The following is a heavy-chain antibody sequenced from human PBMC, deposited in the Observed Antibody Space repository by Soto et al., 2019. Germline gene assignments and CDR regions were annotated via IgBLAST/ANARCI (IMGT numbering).Heavy chain of an antibody. J-gene: IGHJ6*02. CDR1: GYTFTSYG. D-gene: IGHD2-21*02. CDR2: ISAYNGNT. Sequence: ASVKVSCKASGYTFTSYGISWVRQAPGQGLEWMGWISAYNGNTNYAQKLQGRVTMTTDTSTSTAYMELRSLRSDDTAVYYCARKGRVYCGGDYYVNYYYGMDVWGQGTTVTVSS. CDR3: ARKGRVYCGGDYYVNYYYGMDV. V-gene: IGHV1-18*04.